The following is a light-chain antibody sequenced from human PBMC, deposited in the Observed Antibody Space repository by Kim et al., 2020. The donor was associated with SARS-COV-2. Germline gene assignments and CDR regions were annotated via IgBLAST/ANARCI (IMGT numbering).Light chain of an antibody. J-gene: IGLJ2*01. CDR1: SSNIGAGYD. CDR2: GNS. V-gene: IGLV1-40*01. CDR3: QSYDSSLSGSV. Sequence: RVTISCTGSSSNIGAGYDVHWYQQLPGTAPKLLIYGNSNRPSGVPDRFSGSKSGTSASLAITGLQAEDEADYYCQSYDSSLSGSVFGGGTQLTAL.